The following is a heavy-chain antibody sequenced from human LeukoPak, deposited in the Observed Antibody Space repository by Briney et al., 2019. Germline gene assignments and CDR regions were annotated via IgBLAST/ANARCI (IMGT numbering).Heavy chain of an antibody. Sequence: SETLSLTCAVSGGSIIAYHWTWLRQPPGKGLEWIAYINYSGSTKYNPSFKSRATISLDASKNQFSLKLNSVTAADTAVYYCARLEPYGMDVWGQGTTVTVSS. CDR1: GGSIIAYH. CDR3: ARLEPYGMDV. V-gene: IGHV4-59*08. J-gene: IGHJ6*02. CDR2: INYSGST. D-gene: IGHD1-1*01.